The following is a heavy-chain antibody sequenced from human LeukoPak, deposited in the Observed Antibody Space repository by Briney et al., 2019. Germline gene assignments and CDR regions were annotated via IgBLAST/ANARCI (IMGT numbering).Heavy chain of an antibody. CDR3: ARALPSSWYFFDY. CDR1: GFTFGSYA. Sequence: GQSLNISCAASGFTFGSYAMHWVRQAPGKGLEWVAVISFDGRNKYYADSVRGRFTISRDNAKSSLYLQLNSLRVDDTAVYYCARALPSSWYFFDYWGQGALVTVSS. J-gene: IGHJ4*02. D-gene: IGHD6-13*01. V-gene: IGHV3-30*04. CDR2: ISFDGRNK.